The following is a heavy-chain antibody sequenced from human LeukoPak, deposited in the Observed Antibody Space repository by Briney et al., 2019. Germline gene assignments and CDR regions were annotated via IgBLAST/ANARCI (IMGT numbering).Heavy chain of an antibody. J-gene: IGHJ4*02. Sequence: GGSLRLSCAASGFTFSSYEMNWVRQAPGKGLEWVSYISSSGSTIYYADSVKGRFTISRDNAKNSLYLQMNSLRAEDTAVYYCARDSGWYQEGDYWGQGTLVTVSS. CDR3: ARDSGWYQEGDY. V-gene: IGHV3-48*03. D-gene: IGHD6-19*01. CDR1: GFTFSSYE. CDR2: ISSSGSTI.